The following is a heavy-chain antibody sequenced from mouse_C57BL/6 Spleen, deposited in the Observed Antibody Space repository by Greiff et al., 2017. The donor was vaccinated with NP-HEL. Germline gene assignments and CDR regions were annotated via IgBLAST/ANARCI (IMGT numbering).Heavy chain of an antibody. CDR1: GYTFTDYY. D-gene: IGHD2-4*01. CDR3: ARPLIYYDYDGGYFDY. CDR2: INPNNGGT. V-gene: IGHV1-26*01. J-gene: IGHJ2*01. Sequence: EVQLQQSGPELVKPGASVKISCKASGYTFTDYYMNWVKQSHGKSLEWIGDINPNNGGTSYNQKFKGKATLTVDKSSSTAYMELRSLTSEDSAVYYSARPLIYYDYDGGYFDYWGQGTTLTVSS.